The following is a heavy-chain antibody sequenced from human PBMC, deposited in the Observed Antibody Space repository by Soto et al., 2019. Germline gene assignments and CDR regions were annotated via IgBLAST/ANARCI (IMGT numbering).Heavy chain of an antibody. V-gene: IGHV4-31*03. J-gene: IGHJ4*02. CDR3: ARASGATYNGGRKYYLDS. CDR1: GVSISRGGVY. Sequence: SETLSLACTVSGVSISRGGVYWNWIRQRAGEGLELIGYIYFSGSTYYNPSLKSRLVLSVDTSKNEISLKLSSVTAADTAVYYCARASGATYNGGRKYYLDSWGQGTQVTVSS. D-gene: IGHD1-20*01. CDR2: IYFSGST.